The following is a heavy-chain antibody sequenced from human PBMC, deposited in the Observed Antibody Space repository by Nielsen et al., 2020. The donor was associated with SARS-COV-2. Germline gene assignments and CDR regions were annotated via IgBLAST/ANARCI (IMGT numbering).Heavy chain of an antibody. CDR2: IYTSGST. Sequence: SETLSLTCSVSGGSISTYYWSWIRQPAGKGLEWIGRIYTSGSTNYNPSLESRVTMSVDTSKNQFSLKLSSVTAADTAVYYCGGSYTTSSTHYYYYGMGVWGQGTTVTVSS. J-gene: IGHJ6*02. CDR1: GGSISTYY. V-gene: IGHV4-4*07. CDR3: GGSYTTSSTHYYYYGMGV. D-gene: IGHD6-6*01.